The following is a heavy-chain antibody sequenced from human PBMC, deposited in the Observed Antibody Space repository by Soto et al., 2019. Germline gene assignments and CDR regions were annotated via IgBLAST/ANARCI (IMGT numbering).Heavy chain of an antibody. CDR2: ISYDGSNK. J-gene: IGHJ4*02. CDR1: GFTFSSYA. CDR3: ARDSRRWLQSTLFDY. Sequence: GSLRLSCAASGFTFSSYAMHWVRQAPGKGLEWVAVISYDGSNKYYADSVKGRFTISRDNSKSTLYLQMNSLRAEDTAVYYCARDSRRWLQSTLFDYWGQGTLVTVSS. V-gene: IGHV3-30-3*01. D-gene: IGHD5-12*01.